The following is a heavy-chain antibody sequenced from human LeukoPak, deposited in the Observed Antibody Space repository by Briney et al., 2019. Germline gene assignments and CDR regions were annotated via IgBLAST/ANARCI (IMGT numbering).Heavy chain of an antibody. D-gene: IGHD6-19*01. CDR3: ARDRVAVAGIFRRDWFDP. V-gene: IGHV3-74*01. J-gene: IGHJ5*02. CDR2: INSDGSST. CDR1: GFTFSSYW. Sequence: GGSLRLSCAASGFTFSSYWMHWVRQAPGKGLVWVSRINSDGSSTSYADSVKGRFTISRDNAKNTLYLQMNSLRAEDTAVYYCARDRVAVAGIFRRDWFDPWGQGTLVTVSS.